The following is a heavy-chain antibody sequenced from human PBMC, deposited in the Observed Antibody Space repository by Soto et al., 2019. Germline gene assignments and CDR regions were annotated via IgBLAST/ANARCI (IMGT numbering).Heavy chain of an antibody. CDR2: VYRSGST. CDR3: ARNGVYPLGS. J-gene: IGHJ5*02. Sequence: QVQLQESGPGLVKPSGTLSLTCAVSGGSNSSDNWWNWVRQPPGQGLEWIGEVYRSGSTHYDPSLKSRVTISIDMSKNQCSLTLTSVTAADTAMYYCARNGVYPLGSWGQGTLVIVSS. CDR1: GGSNSSDNW. V-gene: IGHV4-4*02. D-gene: IGHD4-17*01.